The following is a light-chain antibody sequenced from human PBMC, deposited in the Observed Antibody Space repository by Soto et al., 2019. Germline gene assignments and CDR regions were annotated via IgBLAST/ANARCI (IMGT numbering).Light chain of an antibody. CDR2: EVN. J-gene: IGLJ2*01. Sequence: QSVLTQPHSASGSPGQSVTISCTGSSSDLGGYNYVSWYQHHPGKAPKLMIYEVNKRPSGVPDRFSGSKSGNTASLTVSGLQAEDEADYYCSSYAGSNNFVFGGGTKVTVL. CDR3: SSYAGSNNFV. V-gene: IGLV2-8*01. CDR1: SSDLGGYNY.